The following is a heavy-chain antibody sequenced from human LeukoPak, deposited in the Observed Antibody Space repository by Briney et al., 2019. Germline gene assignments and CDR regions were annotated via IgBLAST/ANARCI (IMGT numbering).Heavy chain of an antibody. CDR1: GGTFSSYA. CDR2: IIPIFGTA. J-gene: IGHJ4*02. CDR3: ARALNQLVVTAIFDY. Sequence: ASVKVSCKASGGTFSSYAISWVRQAPGQGLEWVGGIIPIFGTANYAQKFQGRVTITADESTSTAYMELSSLRSEDTAVYYCARALNQLVVTAIFDYWGQGTLVTVSS. V-gene: IGHV1-69*13. D-gene: IGHD2-21*02.